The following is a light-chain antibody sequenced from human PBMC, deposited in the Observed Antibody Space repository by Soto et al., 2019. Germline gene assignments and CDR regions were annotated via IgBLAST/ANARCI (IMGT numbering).Light chain of an antibody. V-gene: IGKV3-11*01. CDR2: DAS. CDR1: QSVSSY. Sequence: EIVLTQSPATLSLSPGERATLSCRASQSVSSYLAWYQQKPGQAPRLLIYDASNRATGIPARFSGSGSGTDFTLTISSLEPEEFAVYYCQQRSNWPPEATFGGGTKVEIK. J-gene: IGKJ4*01. CDR3: QQRSNWPPEAT.